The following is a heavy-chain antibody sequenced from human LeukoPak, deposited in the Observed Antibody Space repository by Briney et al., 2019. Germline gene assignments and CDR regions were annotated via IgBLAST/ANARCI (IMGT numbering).Heavy chain of an antibody. Sequence: GGSLRLSCAASGFTFSSYWMSWVRQAPGKGLEWVANIKQDGSEKYYVDSVKGRFTISRDNAKNSLYLQMNSLRAEDTAVYYCARAPSDSGWYVFPPKTLYYFDYWGQGTLVTVYS. CDR2: IKQDGSEK. CDR1: GFTFSSYW. CDR3: ARAPSDSGWYVFPPKTLYYFDY. D-gene: IGHD6-19*01. J-gene: IGHJ4*02. V-gene: IGHV3-7*03.